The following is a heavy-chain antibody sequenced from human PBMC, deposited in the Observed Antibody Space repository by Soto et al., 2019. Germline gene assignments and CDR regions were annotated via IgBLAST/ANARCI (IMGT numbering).Heavy chain of an antibody. V-gene: IGHV2-26*01. CDR1: GFSLSNARMG. CDR2: IFSNDEK. J-gene: IGHJ4*02. CDR3: ARSRYSSSWYYFDY. Sequence: SGPTLVNPTETLTLTCTVSGFSLSNARMGVSWIRQPPGKALEWLAHIFSNDEKSYSTSLKSRLTISKDTSKSQVVLTMTNMDPVDTATYYCARSRYSSSWYYFDYWGQGTLVTVSS. D-gene: IGHD6-13*01.